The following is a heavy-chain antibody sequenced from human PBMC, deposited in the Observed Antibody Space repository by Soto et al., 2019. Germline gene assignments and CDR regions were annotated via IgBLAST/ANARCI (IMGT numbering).Heavy chain of an antibody. J-gene: IGHJ3*02. D-gene: IGHD6-13*01. Sequence: PGESLKISCKGSGYNFNRYWIGWVRQMPGKGLEWMGVIYPGDSDTRYSPSLQGQVTISADKSSSAAYLQWSSLQASDTATYYCARSLVNGTYEAFAIWGQGTMVTVSS. CDR3: ARSLVNGTYEAFAI. V-gene: IGHV5-51*01. CDR1: GYNFNRYW. CDR2: IYPGDSDT.